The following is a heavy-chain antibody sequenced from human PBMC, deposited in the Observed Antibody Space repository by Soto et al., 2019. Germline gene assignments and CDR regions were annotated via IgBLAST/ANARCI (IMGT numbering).Heavy chain of an antibody. J-gene: IGHJ4*02. CDR2: INPSGGST. Sequence: ASVKVSCKASGYTITSYYMHWVRQAPGQGLEWMGIINPSGGSTGYAQKFQGRATMSRDTSTSTVYMELSSLRSEDTAVYYCARAPYGSGSYYYWGQGTLVTVSS. V-gene: IGHV1-46*01. D-gene: IGHD3-10*01. CDR1: GYTITSYY. CDR3: ARAPYGSGSYYY.